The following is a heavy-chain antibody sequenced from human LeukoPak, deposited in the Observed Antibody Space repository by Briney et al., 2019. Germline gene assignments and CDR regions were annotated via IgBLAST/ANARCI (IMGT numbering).Heavy chain of an antibody. J-gene: IGHJ4*02. Sequence: PGGSLRLSCAASGFTFSSYDMHWVRQATGKGLVWVSAIGTAGDTYYPGSVKGRFTISRENAKNSLYLQMNSLRAGDTAVYYCARGDFRDYYDSSGYGLGYWGQGTLVTVSS. D-gene: IGHD3-22*01. CDR1: GFTFSSYD. V-gene: IGHV3-13*01. CDR2: IGTAGDT. CDR3: ARGDFRDYYDSSGYGLGY.